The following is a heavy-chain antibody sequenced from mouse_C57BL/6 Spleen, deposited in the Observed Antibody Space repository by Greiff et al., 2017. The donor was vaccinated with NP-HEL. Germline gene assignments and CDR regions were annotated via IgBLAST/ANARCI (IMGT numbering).Heavy chain of an antibody. CDR3: ATLGQTAQATDFDY. D-gene: IGHD3-2*02. CDR1: GYAFSSSW. Sequence: QVQLQQSGPELVKPGASVKISCKASGYAFSSSWMNWVKQRPGKGLEWIGRIYPGDGDTNYNGKFKGKATLTADKSSSTAYMQLSSLTSEDSAVYFCATLGQTAQATDFDYWGQGTTLTVSS. J-gene: IGHJ2*01. V-gene: IGHV1-82*01. CDR2: IYPGDGDT.